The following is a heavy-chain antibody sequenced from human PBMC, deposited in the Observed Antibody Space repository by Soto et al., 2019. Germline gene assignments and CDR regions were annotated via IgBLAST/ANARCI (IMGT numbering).Heavy chain of an antibody. CDR3: ARERTTVTTGPNWFDP. CDR2: IIPIFGTA. Sequence: QVQLVQSGAEVKKPGSSVKVSCKASGGTFSSYAISWVRQAPGQGLEWMGGIIPIFGTANYAQKFQGRVTITANKPTSTAYMELSSLRSEETAVYYCARERTTVTTGPNWFDPWGQGTLVTVSS. CDR1: GGTFSSYA. V-gene: IGHV1-69*06. J-gene: IGHJ5*02. D-gene: IGHD4-4*01.